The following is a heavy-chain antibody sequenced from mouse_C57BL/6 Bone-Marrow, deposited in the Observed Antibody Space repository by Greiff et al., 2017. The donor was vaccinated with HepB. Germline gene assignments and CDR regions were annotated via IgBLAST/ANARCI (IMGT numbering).Heavy chain of an antibody. V-gene: IGHV14-4*01. CDR1: GFNIKDDY. Sequence: VHVKQSGAELVRPGASVKLSCTASGFNIKDDYMHWVKQRPEQGLEWIGWIDPENGDTEYASKFQGKATITADTSSNTAYLQLSSLTSEDTAVYYCTTPYKGYWGQGTTLTVSS. CDR3: TTPYKGY. D-gene: IGHD1-3*01. CDR2: IDPENGDT. J-gene: IGHJ2*01.